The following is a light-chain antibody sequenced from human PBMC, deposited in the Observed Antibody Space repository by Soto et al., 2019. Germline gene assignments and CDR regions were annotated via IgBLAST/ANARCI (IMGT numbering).Light chain of an antibody. CDR1: SSDVGTYTY. CDR2: DVN. J-gene: IGLJ2*01. V-gene: IGLV2-14*01. CDR3: SSYTSSNIVV. Sequence: QSALTQPASVSESPGQSITISCTGSSSDVGTYTYVSWYQQHPGKAPKLMIYDVNNRPSGVSDRFSGSKSGNTASLTISGLQAEDEADYYCSSYTSSNIVVFGGGTKVTV.